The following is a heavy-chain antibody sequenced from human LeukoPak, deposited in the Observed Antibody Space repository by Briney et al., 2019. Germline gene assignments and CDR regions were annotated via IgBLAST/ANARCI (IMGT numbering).Heavy chain of an antibody. CDR3: ATGPGYCSGGSCLVNNY. D-gene: IGHD2-15*01. CDR1: GYTLTELS. V-gene: IGHV1-24*01. J-gene: IGHJ4*02. Sequence: ASVKVSCKVSGYTLTELSMHWVRQAPGKGLEWMGGFDPEDGETIYAQKFQGRVTMTEDTSTDTAYMELSSLRSEDTAVYYCATGPGYCSGGSCLVNNYWGQGTLITVSS. CDR2: FDPEDGET.